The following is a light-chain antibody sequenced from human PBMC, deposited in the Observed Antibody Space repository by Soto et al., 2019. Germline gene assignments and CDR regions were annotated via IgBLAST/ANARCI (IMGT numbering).Light chain of an antibody. V-gene: IGKV3-11*01. CDR2: YAS. J-gene: IGKJ4*01. Sequence: EVVLTQSPAILSLSLGERATLSCRASRSIYNSLAWYQHRPGQAPRLLIYYASDRATGIPARFSGSGSGTDFALSISSLEAEDFAVYYRQQRRDSQSFGGGTKVEIK. CDR3: QQRRDSQS. CDR1: RSIYNS.